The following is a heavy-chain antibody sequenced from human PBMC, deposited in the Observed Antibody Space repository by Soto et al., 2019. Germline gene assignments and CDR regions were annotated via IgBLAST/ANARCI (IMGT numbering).Heavy chain of an antibody. CDR1: GYIFVNYG. CDR3: VMVDNYVTPTPQDV. J-gene: IGHJ6*02. D-gene: IGHD3-16*01. CDR2: ISPYTGNT. Sequence: QVQLVQSGDEVKKPGASVKVSCKASGYIFVNYGIAWVRQAPGQGLEWMGWISPYTGNTHSATKVQGRLTMTTDTPTSTAYMDLGSPTSADTAVYYCVMVDNYVTPTPQDVWGQAPTVTVSS. V-gene: IGHV1-18*01.